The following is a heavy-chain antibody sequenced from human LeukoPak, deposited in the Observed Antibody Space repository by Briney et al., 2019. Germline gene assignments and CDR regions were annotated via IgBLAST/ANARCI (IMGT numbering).Heavy chain of an antibody. CDR2: INPNSGGT. CDR1: GYTFTGYY. Sequence: ASVKVSCKASGYTFTGYYIHWVRQAPGQGLEWMGWINPNSGGTNFAQKFQGRVTMTRDTSISTAYMELSRLRSDDTAVYYCARDRPRKITKWIDPWGQGTLVTVSS. V-gene: IGHV1-2*02. CDR3: ARDRPRKITKWIDP. J-gene: IGHJ5*02.